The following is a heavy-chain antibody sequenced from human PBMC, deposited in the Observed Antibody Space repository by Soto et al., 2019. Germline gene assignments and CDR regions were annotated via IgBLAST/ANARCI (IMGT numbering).Heavy chain of an antibody. V-gene: IGHV1-2*04. D-gene: IGHD6-13*01. CDR2: INPNSGGT. CDR1: GYTFTGYY. Sequence: ASVNVSCKASGYTFTGYYMHWVRQAPGQGLEWMGWINPNSGGTNYAQKFQGWVTMTRDTSISTAYMELSRLRSDDTAVYYCARDPGYQHLYYYFDYWGQGTLVTVSS. CDR3: ARDPGYQHLYYYFDY. J-gene: IGHJ4*02.